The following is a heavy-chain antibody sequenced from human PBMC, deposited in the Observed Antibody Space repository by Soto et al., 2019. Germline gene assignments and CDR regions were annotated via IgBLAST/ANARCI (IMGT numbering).Heavy chain of an antibody. CDR2: IDYSGST. J-gene: IGHJ6*02. Sequence: PSETLSLTCTVSGDSISNSDYYWNWIRQSPGKGLEWIASIDYSGSTYYNPSLKSRVVISADTSKNLFPLKLRSVTAADTALYFCARDGPHYYGFDVWGQGTTVTVS. V-gene: IGHV4-30-4*01. CDR3: ARDGPHYYGFDV. CDR1: GDSISNSDYY.